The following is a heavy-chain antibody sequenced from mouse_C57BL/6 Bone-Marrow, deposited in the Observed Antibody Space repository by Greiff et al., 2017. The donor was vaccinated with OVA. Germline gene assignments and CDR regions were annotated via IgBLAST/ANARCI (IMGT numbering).Heavy chain of an antibody. V-gene: IGHV1-64*01. CDR2: IHPNSGST. J-gene: IGHJ1*03. CDR1: GYTFTSYW. CDR3: ARGGFYYSNYVGWYFDV. Sequence: QVQLQQPGAELVKPGASVKLSCKTSGYTFTSYWMHWVKQRPGQGLEWIGMIHPNSGSTNYNEKFKSKATLTVDKSSSTAYMQLSRLTSEDSAVYYCARGGFYYSNYVGWYFDVWGTGTTVTVSS. D-gene: IGHD2-5*01.